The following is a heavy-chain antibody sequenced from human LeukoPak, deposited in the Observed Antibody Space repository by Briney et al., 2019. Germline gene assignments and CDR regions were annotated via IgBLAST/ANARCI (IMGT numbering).Heavy chain of an antibody. CDR3: ARVEYSYGPNFDY. CDR1: GFTFSDSY. J-gene: IGHJ4*02. Sequence: GGSLRLSCAPSGFTFSDSYMSWIRQAPGKGLEWVSYITSSSYTNYADSVKGRFTISRDSAKNSLFLQMNSLRAEDTAVYYCARVEYSYGPNFDYWGQGTLVTVSS. V-gene: IGHV3-11*06. CDR2: ITSSSYT. D-gene: IGHD5-18*01.